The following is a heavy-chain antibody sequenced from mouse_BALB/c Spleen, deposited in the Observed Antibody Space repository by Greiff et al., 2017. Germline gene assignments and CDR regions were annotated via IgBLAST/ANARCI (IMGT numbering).Heavy chain of an antibody. CDR3: ARSGYRGYFDY. CDR2: INPSTGYT. V-gene: IGHV1-7*01. J-gene: IGHJ2*01. D-gene: IGHD3-1*01. Sequence: QVQLQQSGAELAKPGASVKMSCKASGYTFTSYWMHWVKQRPGQGLEWIGYINPSTGYTEYNQKFKDKATLTADKSSSTAYMQLSSLTSEDSAVYYCARSGYRGYFDYWGQGTTLTVSS. CDR1: GYTFTSYW.